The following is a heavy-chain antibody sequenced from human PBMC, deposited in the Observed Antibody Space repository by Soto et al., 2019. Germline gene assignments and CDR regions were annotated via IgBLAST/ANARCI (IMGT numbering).Heavy chain of an antibody. CDR3: ARVEQKLVRFAN. CDR1: GYTFTDYY. Sequence: QVQLVQSGAEVKKPGASVKVSYKASGYTFTDYYMHWVRQAPGQGLEWMGWISPNRGDTNYAQNFQGRVTMPRDKSISTAYMELSRLRSDDTAVYYCARVEQKLVRFANWGQGTLVTVSS. D-gene: IGHD3-10*01. V-gene: IGHV1-2*02. CDR2: ISPNRGDT. J-gene: IGHJ4*02.